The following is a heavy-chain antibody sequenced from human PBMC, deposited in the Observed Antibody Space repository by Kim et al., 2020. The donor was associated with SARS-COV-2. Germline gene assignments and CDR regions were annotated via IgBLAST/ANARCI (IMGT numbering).Heavy chain of an antibody. Sequence: GGSLRLSCAASGFTFDDYAMHWVRQAPGKGLEWVSGISWNSGSIGYADSVKGRFTISRDNAKNSLYLQMNSPRAEDTALYYCAKDSSGSSWSTPNWFDPWGQGARVTVSS. CDR1: GFTFDDYA. V-gene: IGHV3-9*01. J-gene: IGHJ5*02. D-gene: IGHD6-13*01. CDR3: AKDSSGSSWSTPNWFDP. CDR2: ISWNSGSI.